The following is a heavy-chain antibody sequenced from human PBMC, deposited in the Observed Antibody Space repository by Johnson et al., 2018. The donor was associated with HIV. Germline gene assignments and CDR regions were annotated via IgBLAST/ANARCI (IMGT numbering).Heavy chain of an antibody. CDR1: GFTFSSYG. V-gene: IGHV3-30*02. D-gene: IGHD1-1*01. CDR2: IQQDGSEK. Sequence: QVQLVESGGGVVQPGGSLRLSCAASGFTFSSYGMHWVRQAPGKGLEWVAFIQQDGSEKYYVDSVKGRFTISRDNSKNTVYLQMNSLRADDTAMYYCARPLGWKDLSDALDIWGQGTMVTVSS. CDR3: ARPLGWKDLSDALDI. J-gene: IGHJ3*02.